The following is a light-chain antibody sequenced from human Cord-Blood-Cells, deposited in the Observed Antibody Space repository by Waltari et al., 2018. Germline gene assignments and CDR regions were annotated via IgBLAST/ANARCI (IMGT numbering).Light chain of an antibody. CDR3: QQSYSTPYS. CDR1: QSISSY. Sequence: DIQMTQSPSSLSASVGDRVTITCRASQSISSYLNWYQQKPGKAPKLLIYGASGLQSGVPSRFGGSGSVTDFTLTISSLQPEDFATYDCQQSYSTPYSFGQGTKLEIK. J-gene: IGKJ2*03. CDR2: GAS. V-gene: IGKV1-39*01.